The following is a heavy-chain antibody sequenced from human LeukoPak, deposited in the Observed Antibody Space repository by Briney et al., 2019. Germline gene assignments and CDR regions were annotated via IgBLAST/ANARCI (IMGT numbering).Heavy chain of an antibody. D-gene: IGHD3-22*01. CDR1: GGSISSSDYY. J-gene: IGHJ4*02. V-gene: IGHV4-39*01. CDR3: ARHRASSRGGSGYSQGGFDY. Sequence: SETLSLTCTVSGGSISSSDYYWGWIRQPPGKGLEWIGSIYYSGSTYYNPSLKSRVTISVDTSKSQFSLNLNSVTAADTAVYYCARHRASSRGGSGYSQGGFDYWGQGTLVTVSS. CDR2: IYYSGST.